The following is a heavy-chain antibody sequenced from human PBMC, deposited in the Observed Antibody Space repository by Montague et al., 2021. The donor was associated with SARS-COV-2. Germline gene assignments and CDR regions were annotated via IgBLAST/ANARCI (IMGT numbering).Heavy chain of an antibody. V-gene: IGHV2-70*11. Sequence: PALVKPTQTLTLACTFSGFSLSTSGMCVSWIRQPPGKALEWLARVDWDDDKYYSTSLKTRLTISKDTSKNQVVLTMTNMDPVDTATYYCARGYYYDSSGYYGYAFDIWGQGTMVTVSS. CDR2: VDWDDDK. CDR3: ARGYYYDSSGYYGYAFDI. J-gene: IGHJ3*02. D-gene: IGHD3-22*01. CDR1: GFSLSTSGMC.